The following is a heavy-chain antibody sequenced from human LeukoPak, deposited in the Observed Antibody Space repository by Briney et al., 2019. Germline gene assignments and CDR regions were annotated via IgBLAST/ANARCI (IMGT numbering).Heavy chain of an antibody. D-gene: IGHD1-26*01. CDR1: GFTFSYYA. V-gene: IGHV3-30-3*01. CDR2: ISHDRSNE. CDR3: ARDLVYSGSFGVFDY. Sequence: PGGSLRLSCAASGFTFSYYAIHWVRQAPGKGLEWVAVISHDRSNEYYADSVKGRFTISRDNSKNTLYLQMNSLRAEDTAVYCCARDLVYSGSFGVFDYWGQGTLVTVSS. J-gene: IGHJ4*02.